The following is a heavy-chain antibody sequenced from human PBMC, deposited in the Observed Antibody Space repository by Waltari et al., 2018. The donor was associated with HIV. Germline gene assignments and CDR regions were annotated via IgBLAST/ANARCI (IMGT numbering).Heavy chain of an antibody. J-gene: IGHJ4*02. V-gene: IGHV3-23*01. CDR1: GFSFRNSA. CDR3: SKEGGLIGDDY. Sequence: EVQLLESGGGLVQPGGSLRLSCAASGFSFRNSAMSWVRQAPGKGLEWVSAINPTGRRTFYADSVKGRFTISRDNSKNTLYLQLNSLRAEDTAIYYCSKEGGLIGDDYWGQGTLVTVSS. D-gene: IGHD3-22*01. CDR2: INPTGRRT.